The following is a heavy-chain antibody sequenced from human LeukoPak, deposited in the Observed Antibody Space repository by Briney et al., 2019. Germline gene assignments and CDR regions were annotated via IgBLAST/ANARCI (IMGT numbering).Heavy chain of an antibody. CDR2: IYTSGST. J-gene: IGHJ4*02. CDR3: AATYYYDSSGYRASYYFDY. V-gene: IGHV4-61*02. D-gene: IGHD3-22*01. Sequence: SETLSLTRTVSGGSISSGSYYWSWIRQPPGKGLEWIGRIYTSGSTNYNPSLKSRVTISVDTSKNQFSLKLSSVTAADTAVYYCAATYYYDSSGYRASYYFDYWGQGTLVTVSS. CDR1: GGSISSGSYY.